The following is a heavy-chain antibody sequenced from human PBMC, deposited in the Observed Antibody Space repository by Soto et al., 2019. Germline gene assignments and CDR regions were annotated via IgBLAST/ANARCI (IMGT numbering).Heavy chain of an antibody. CDR1: GFTFINYA. V-gene: IGHV3-23*01. CDR2: ISNSGSDT. CDR3: AKITYSSIWYF. Sequence: GALRLSCAVSGFTFINYAMTWVRQAPGKGLEWVSSISNSGSDTYYVDSVKGRFTISRDNSKNTRYLQMNSLRAEDTALYYWAKITYSSIWYFWGQGTLVTVSS. J-gene: IGHJ4*02. D-gene: IGHD6-13*01.